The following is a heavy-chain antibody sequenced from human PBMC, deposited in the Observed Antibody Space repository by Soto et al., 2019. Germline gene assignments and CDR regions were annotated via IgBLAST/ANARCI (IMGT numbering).Heavy chain of an antibody. CDR3: ARETYGDYVGYFDP. CDR2: SYYSGST. CDR1: GASISSGGYF. Sequence: SATLSLTCTVFGASISSGGYFCTWIRQHPGKGLEWIGYSYYSGSTYYNPSLKSRVSISLDTSKNQFSLKVSSVTAADTAVYYCARETYGDYVGYFDPWGQGTLVTVS. D-gene: IGHD4-17*01. J-gene: IGHJ5*02. V-gene: IGHV4-31*03.